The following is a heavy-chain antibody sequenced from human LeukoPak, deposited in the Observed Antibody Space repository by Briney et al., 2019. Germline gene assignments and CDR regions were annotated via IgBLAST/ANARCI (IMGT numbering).Heavy chain of an antibody. CDR3: ARTMATTDLAFDY. CDR1: GFTFSSYA. J-gene: IGHJ4*02. V-gene: IGHV3-30-3*01. CDR2: ISYDGSNK. Sequence: PGRSLRLSCAASGFTFSSYAMHWVRQAPGKGLEWVAVISYDGSNKYYADSVKGRFTISRDNSKNTLYLQMNSLRAEDTAVYYCARTMATTDLAFDYWGQGTLVTVSS. D-gene: IGHD5-24*01.